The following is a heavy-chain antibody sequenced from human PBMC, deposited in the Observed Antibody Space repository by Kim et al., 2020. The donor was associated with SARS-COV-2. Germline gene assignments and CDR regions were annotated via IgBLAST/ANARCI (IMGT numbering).Heavy chain of an antibody. CDR1: GFTFSSYE. V-gene: IGHV3-48*03. CDR2: ISSSGSTI. CDR3: ARDAYYGSGSFESYYYYGMDV. J-gene: IGHJ6*02. Sequence: GGSLRLSCAASGFTFSSYEMNWVRQAPGKGLEWVSYISSSGSTIYYADSVKGRFTISRDNAKNSLYLQMNSLRAEDTAVYYCARDAYYGSGSFESYYYYGMDVWGQGTTVTVSS. D-gene: IGHD3-10*01.